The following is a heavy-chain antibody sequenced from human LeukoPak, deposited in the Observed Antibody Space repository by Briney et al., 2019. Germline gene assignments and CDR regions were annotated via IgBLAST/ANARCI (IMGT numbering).Heavy chain of an antibody. V-gene: IGHV1-69*04. CDR3: ARTLTTVTTEAGY. CDR2: IIPILGIA. J-gene: IGHJ4*02. Sequence: GSSVKVSCKASGGTFSSYAISWVRQAPGQGLEWMGRIIPILGIANYAQKFQGRVTITADKSTSTAYMELSSLRSEDTAVYYCARTLTTVTTEAGYWGQGTLVTVSS. CDR1: GGTFSSYA. D-gene: IGHD4-17*01.